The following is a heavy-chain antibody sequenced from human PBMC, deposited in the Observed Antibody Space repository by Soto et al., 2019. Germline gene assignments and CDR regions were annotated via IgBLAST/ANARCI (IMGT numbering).Heavy chain of an antibody. V-gene: IGHV3-30-3*01. CDR3: ARENWNQYYXDY. D-gene: IGHD1-1*01. J-gene: IGHJ4*02. Sequence: PGGSLRLSCAASGFTFSSYAMHWVHQAPGKGLEWVAVISYDGSNKYYADSVKGRFTISRDNSKNTLYLRMNSLRAEDTAVYYCARENWNQYYXDYWGQGTLVTVSS. CDR2: ISYDGSNK. CDR1: GFTFSSYA.